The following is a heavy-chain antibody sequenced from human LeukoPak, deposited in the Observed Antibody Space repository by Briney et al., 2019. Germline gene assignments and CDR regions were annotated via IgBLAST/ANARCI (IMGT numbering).Heavy chain of an antibody. Sequence: PSETLSLTCSVSGGSIRNFFWSWIRQPAGKGLEWLGRIYADGSAHYTPSLKSRMSMSLDTSKSQVSLKLTSVTAADTAVYFCATDIVGASSDDFDVWGRGTTVIVSS. CDR1: GGSIRNFF. D-gene: IGHD4/OR15-4a*01. J-gene: IGHJ3*01. CDR3: ATDIVGASSDDFDV. V-gene: IGHV4-4*07. CDR2: IYADGSA.